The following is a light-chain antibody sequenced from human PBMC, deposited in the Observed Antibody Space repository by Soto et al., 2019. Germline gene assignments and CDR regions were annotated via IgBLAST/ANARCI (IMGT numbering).Light chain of an antibody. J-gene: IGKJ2*01. CDR1: QSVDSY. V-gene: IGKV3-11*01. Sequence: EIVLTQSPATLSLSPGERATLSCRASQSVDSYLAWYQQKPGQAPRLLISDASNRVTGIPARFSASGSGTDFTLAISNLESEDFAVYYCQQRSNWPITFGQGTKLEIK. CDR2: DAS. CDR3: QQRSNWPIT.